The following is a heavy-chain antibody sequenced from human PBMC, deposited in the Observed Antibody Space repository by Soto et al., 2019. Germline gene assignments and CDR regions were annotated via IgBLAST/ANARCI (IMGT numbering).Heavy chain of an antibody. J-gene: IGHJ6*02. CDR1: DDCLSRSIFS. D-gene: IGHD3-10*01. Sequence: SETLSLTCAVSDDCLSRSIFSGSWIRQPPGKGLEWIGNMYHSGRTYYNPSLKSRVTISVDRSKSQFSLTVTSVTAADTAVYYCARGHTHYYYGMDVWAQGITVTVSS. CDR3: ARGHTHYYYGMDV. CDR2: MYHSGRT. V-gene: IGHV4-30-2*01.